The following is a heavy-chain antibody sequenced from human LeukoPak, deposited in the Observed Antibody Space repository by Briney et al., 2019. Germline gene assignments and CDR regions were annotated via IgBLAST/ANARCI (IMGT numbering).Heavy chain of an antibody. D-gene: IGHD6-19*01. CDR3: AKGLSSGWYLGAFDI. CDR1: GFTFSSYA. V-gene: IGHV3-9*01. CDR2: ISWNSGSI. J-gene: IGHJ3*02. Sequence: GGSLRLSCAASGFTFSSYAMHWVRQAPGKGLEWVSGISWNSGSIGYADSVKGRFTISRDNAKNSLYLQMNSLRAEDTALYYCAKGLSSGWYLGAFDIWGQGTMVTVSS.